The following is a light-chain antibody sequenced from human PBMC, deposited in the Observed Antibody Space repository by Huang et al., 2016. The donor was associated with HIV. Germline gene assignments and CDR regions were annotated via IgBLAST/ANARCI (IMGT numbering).Light chain of an antibody. V-gene: IGKV3-11*01. CDR1: QSVGSY. CDR2: DTS. J-gene: IGKJ4*01. Sequence: EVMLTQSPSSLSLSLGGTGTISCKASQSVGSYVAWYQQRPGQSPRLLLYDTSNRAAGIPTRFSGSGSGTDFTLTISGLESGDLGVFYCQQRSTWPLTFGGGTKVA. CDR3: QQRSTWPLT.